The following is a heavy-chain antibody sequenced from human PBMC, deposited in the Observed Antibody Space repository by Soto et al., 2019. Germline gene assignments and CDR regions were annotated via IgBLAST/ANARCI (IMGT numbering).Heavy chain of an antibody. CDR1: GYTFVTYG. D-gene: IGHD2-21*01. V-gene: IGHV1-18*01. Sequence: QVQLVQSGPEVKRPGASVKVSCKASGYTFVTYGISWVRQAPGQGLEWMGGINPHTGDTDYAQTLQGRVTMTTDPLTSTASMEVRSLSSDATAVYYFAREDTVVALDDWGQGTLVTVSS. CDR3: AREDTVVALDD. CDR2: INPHTGDT. J-gene: IGHJ4*02.